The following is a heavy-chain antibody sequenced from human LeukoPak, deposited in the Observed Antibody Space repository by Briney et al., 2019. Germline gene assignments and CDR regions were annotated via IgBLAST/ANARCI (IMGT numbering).Heavy chain of an antibody. CDR3: ATQNCSGGSCYFLSNWFDP. CDR1: GGTFSSYA. J-gene: IGHJ5*02. D-gene: IGHD2-15*01. Sequence: SVKVSCKASGGTFSSYAISWVRQAPGQGLEWMGRIIPILGIANYAQKFQGRVTITADKSASTAYMELSSLRSEDTAVYYCATQNCSGGSCYFLSNWFDPWGQGTLVTVSS. CDR2: IIPILGIA. V-gene: IGHV1-69*04.